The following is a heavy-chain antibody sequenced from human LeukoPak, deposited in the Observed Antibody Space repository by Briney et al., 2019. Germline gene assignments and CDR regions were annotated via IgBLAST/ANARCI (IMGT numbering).Heavy chain of an antibody. CDR2: IWYGGSNK. V-gene: IGHV3-33*08. CDR3: ARVGQLWLQIDAFDI. J-gene: IGHJ3*02. Sequence: GGSLRLSCAASGFTFSSYGMHWVRQAPGKGLEWVAVIWYGGSNKYYADSVKGRFTISRDNSKNTLYLQMNSLRAEDTAVYYCARVGQLWLQIDAFDIWGQGTMVTVSS. CDR1: GFTFSSYG. D-gene: IGHD5-18*01.